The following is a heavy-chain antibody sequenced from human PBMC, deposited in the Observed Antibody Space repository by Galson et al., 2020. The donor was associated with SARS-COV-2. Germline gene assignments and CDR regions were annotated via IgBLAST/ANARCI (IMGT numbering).Heavy chain of an antibody. CDR1: GFTFTSYW. J-gene: IGHJ4*02. D-gene: IGHD5-12*01. Sequence: GGSLRLSCAASGFTFTSYWMSWVRQAPGKGLEWVANIKQDGSEKYYVDSVKGRFTISRDNAKKSLYLQMNSLRAEDTAVYYCARAIGYSGLDYWGQGTLVTVSS. CDR2: IKQDGSEK. V-gene: IGHV3-7*01. CDR3: ARAIGYSGLDY.